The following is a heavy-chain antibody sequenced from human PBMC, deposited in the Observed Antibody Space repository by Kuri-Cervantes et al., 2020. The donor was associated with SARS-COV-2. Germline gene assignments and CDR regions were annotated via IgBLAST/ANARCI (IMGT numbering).Heavy chain of an antibody. CDR1: GLTFSAYA. V-gene: IGHV3-23*01. CDR2: ISGSGGST. J-gene: IGHJ6*02. D-gene: IGHD2-2*01. Sequence: GESLKISCTVSGLTFSAYAMTWVRQAPGKGLEWVSAISGSGGSTYYADSVKGRFTISRDNSKNTLYLQMNSLRAEDTAVYYCARAPDIVVVPAAIDRRIYYYGMDVWGQGTTVTVSS. CDR3: ARAPDIVVVPAAIDRRIYYYGMDV.